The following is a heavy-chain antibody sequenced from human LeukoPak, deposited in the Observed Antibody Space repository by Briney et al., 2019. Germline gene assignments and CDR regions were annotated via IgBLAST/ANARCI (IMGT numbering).Heavy chain of an antibody. CDR2: IYHSGNT. J-gene: IGHJ5*02. CDR3: ARDRSYGGSRFDT. D-gene: IGHD3-10*01. Sequence: SETLSLTCTVSGYSISSTYYWGWIRQPPGKGLEWIGSIYHSGNTDYNPSLKSRVIISRDRSKNQFSLGLNSVTATDTAVYYCARDRSYGGSRFDTWGQGILVTVSS. CDR1: GYSISSTYY. V-gene: IGHV4-38-2*02.